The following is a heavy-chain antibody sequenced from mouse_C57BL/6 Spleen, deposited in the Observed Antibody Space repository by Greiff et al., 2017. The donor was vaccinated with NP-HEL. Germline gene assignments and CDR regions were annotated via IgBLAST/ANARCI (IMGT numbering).Heavy chain of an antibody. V-gene: IGHV1-15*01. CDR1: GYTFTDYE. J-gene: IGHJ2*01. Sequence: QVQLKQSGAELVRPGASVTLSCKASGYTFTDYEMHWVKQTPVHGLEWIGAIDPETGGTAYNQKFKGKAILTADKSSSTAYMELRSLTSEDSAVYYCTDSYDYDVLDYWGQGTTLTVSS. CDR2: IDPETGGT. CDR3: TDSYDYDVLDY. D-gene: IGHD2-4*01.